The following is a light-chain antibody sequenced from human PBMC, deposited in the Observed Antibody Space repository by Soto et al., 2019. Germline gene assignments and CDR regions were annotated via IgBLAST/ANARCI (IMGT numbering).Light chain of an antibody. CDR1: QSVLYSSNNKNY. V-gene: IGKV4-1*01. Sequence: DIVMTQSPDSLAVSLGERATSNCKSSQSVLYSSNNKNYLAWYQQKPGQPPKLLIYWASTRESGVPDRFSGSGSGTDFTLTISSLQAEDVAVYYCQQYYSTPFTFSPGTKVDIK. J-gene: IGKJ3*01. CDR3: QQYYSTPFT. CDR2: WAS.